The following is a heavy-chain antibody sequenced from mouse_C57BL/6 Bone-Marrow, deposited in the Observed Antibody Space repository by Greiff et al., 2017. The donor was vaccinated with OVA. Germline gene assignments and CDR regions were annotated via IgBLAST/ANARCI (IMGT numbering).Heavy chain of an antibody. Sequence: DVKLVESGGGLVKPGGSLKLSCAASGFTFSSYAMSWVRQTPEKRLEWVATISDGGSYTYYPDNVKGRFTISRDNAKNNLYLQMSHLKSEDTAMYYCARDDRTAQAKDYWGQGTTLTVSS. CDR3: ARDDRTAQAKDY. D-gene: IGHD3-2*02. CDR2: ISDGGSYT. J-gene: IGHJ2*01. CDR1: GFTFSSYA. V-gene: IGHV5-4*01.